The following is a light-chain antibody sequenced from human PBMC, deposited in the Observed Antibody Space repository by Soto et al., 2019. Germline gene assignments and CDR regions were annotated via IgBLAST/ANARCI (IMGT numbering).Light chain of an antibody. Sequence: ETGRTQWPATLYVSPGERVTLSCRASQTISSNLAWYQQKPGQAPRLLMFRASTRATGLPARFSGSGSGTEFNITISSLQSEDSAVYYCQPYNNGPRASSGGGTKLDIK. CDR1: QTISSN. CDR2: RAS. J-gene: IGKJ4*01. CDR3: QPYNNGPRAS. V-gene: IGKV3-15*01.